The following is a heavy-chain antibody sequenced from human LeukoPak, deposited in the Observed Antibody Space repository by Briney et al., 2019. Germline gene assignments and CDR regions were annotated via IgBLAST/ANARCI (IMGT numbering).Heavy chain of an antibody. J-gene: IGHJ4*02. D-gene: IGHD3-3*01. CDR3: ARGSDFWSGNTLYFFDD. CDR1: GYTFTGCY. Sequence: ASVTVSCKASGYTFTGCYIHWIRQAPGQGLEWMGWIDPNSGGTNYAPKFQGRVTMTRDTSISTAYMELSRLRSNDTAMYFCARGSDFWSGNTLYFFDDWGQGTLVPVSS. CDR2: IDPNSGGT. V-gene: IGHV1-2*02.